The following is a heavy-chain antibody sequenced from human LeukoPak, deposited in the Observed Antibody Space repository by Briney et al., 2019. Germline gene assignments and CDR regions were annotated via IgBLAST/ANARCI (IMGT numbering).Heavy chain of an antibody. CDR2: INPNSGGT. V-gene: IGHV1-2*02. D-gene: IGHD3-22*01. CDR3: ARYRNYYDSSGYYYVEYFQH. Sequence: GASVKVSCKASGYTFTGYYMHWVRQAHGQGLEWMGWINPNSGGTNYAQKFQGRVTMTRDTSISTAYMELSRLRSDDTTVYYCARYRNYYDSSGYYYVEYFQHWGQGTLVTVSS. J-gene: IGHJ1*01. CDR1: GYTFTGYY.